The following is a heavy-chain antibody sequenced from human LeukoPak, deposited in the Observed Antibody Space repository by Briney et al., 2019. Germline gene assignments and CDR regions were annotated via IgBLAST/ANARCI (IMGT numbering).Heavy chain of an antibody. J-gene: IGHJ3*01. Sequence: GGSLRLSCAASGIILTYDWMSWVRQAPGKGLEWVGRIKSKTDGETRDYAAPRKGRFTVPKDDSKNMVPLQMNSQKTEDTAVYYCTKERYCASTTCPGAFDLLGQGTMVTVSS. D-gene: IGHD2-2*01. CDR1: GIILTYDW. V-gene: IGHV3-15*01. CDR3: TKERYCASTTCPGAFDL. CDR2: IKSKTDGETR.